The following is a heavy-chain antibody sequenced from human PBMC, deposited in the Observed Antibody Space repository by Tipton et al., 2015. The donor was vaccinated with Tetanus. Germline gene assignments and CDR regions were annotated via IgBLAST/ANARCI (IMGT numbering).Heavy chain of an antibody. Sequence: LSLTCTVSGGSISSYYWSWIRQPPGKGLEWVAVISYDGSNKYDAESVKGRLTISRDNSNNTLYVQMDSLRAEDTAVYYCARGPYHYGDYYFDYWGRGTLVTVSS. CDR1: GGSISSYY. CDR2: ISYDGSNK. J-gene: IGHJ4*02. V-gene: IGHV3-30-3*01. CDR3: ARGPYHYGDYYFDY. D-gene: IGHD4-17*01.